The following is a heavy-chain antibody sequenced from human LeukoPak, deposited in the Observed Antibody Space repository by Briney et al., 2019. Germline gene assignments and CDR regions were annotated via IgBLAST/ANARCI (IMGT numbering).Heavy chain of an antibody. D-gene: IGHD3-16*01. CDR3: ARTGGRIFFDM. CDR2: IRQEGSEK. Sequence: GGSLRLSCAASGFTFSSYWMSWVRQAPGKGLEWVANIRQEGSEKYYVDSVEGRFTISRDNAKNSLYLQMNSLRADDTAVYYFARTGGRIFFDMWGKGKRVTVFS. J-gene: IGHJ3*02. CDR1: GFTFSSYW. V-gene: IGHV3-7*01.